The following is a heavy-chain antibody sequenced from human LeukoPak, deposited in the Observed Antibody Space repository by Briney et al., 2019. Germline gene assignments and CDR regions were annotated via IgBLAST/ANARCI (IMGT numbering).Heavy chain of an antibody. Sequence: GRSLRLSCTGSGVTFGDYAVTWFRQAPGKGLEWVGFVRTKTHGGAPETAASVKGRFNVSRDDSEGIAYLQMTSLRTEDTAMYYCARVNFRDYRGYTWFEPWGQGTLVTVSS. V-gene: IGHV3-49*03. CDR1: GVTFGDYA. D-gene: IGHD3-10*01. CDR3: ARVNFRDYRGYTWFEP. CDR2: VRTKTHGGAP. J-gene: IGHJ5*02.